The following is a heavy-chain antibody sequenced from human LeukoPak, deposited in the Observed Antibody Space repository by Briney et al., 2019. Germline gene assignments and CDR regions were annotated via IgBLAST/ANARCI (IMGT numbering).Heavy chain of an antibody. CDR2: ISSSSSYI. Sequence: KPGGSLRLSCAASGFTFSSYSMNWVRQAPGKGLEWVSSISSSSSYIYYADSVKGRFTISRDNAKNSLYLQMNSLRDEDTAVYYCARDIRRYCGGDCPSRVHYYYYYYMDVWGKGTTVTVSS. CDR1: GFTFSSYS. CDR3: ARDIRRYCGGDCPSRVHYYYYYYMDV. V-gene: IGHV3-21*01. D-gene: IGHD2-21*01. J-gene: IGHJ6*03.